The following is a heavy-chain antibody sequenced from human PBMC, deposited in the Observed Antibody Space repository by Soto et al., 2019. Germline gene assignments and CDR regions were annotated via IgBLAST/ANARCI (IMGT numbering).Heavy chain of an antibody. CDR3: ARGAVVVAAKTYAFDI. V-gene: IGHV3-66*01. D-gene: IGHD2-15*01. Sequence: EVQVVESGGGLVQPGGSLRLSCAASGFTVSSNYMSWVRQAPGKGLEWVSVIYSGGSTYYAGSVKGRITISRDNSENTLYLKMNSLGAEDTALYYCARGAVVVAAKTYAFDIWGQGTMVTVSS. CDR1: GFTVSSNY. J-gene: IGHJ3*02. CDR2: IYSGGST.